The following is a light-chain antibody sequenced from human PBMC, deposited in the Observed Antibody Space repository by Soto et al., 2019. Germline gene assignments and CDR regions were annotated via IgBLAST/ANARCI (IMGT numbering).Light chain of an antibody. CDR1: QSVSSY. CDR2: YVS. Sequence: EIVLTQSPATLSLSPGERATLSCRANQSVSSYLAWYQQKPGQAPRLLISYVSNRATGIPARFSGSGSGTDLTLTISSLEPEDFAVYYCQQRSNWLFTFGPGTKVDIK. V-gene: IGKV3-11*01. J-gene: IGKJ3*01. CDR3: QQRSNWLFT.